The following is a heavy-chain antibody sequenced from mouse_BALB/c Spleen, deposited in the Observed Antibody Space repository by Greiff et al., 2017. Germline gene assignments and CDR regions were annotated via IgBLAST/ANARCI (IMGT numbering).Heavy chain of an antibody. Sequence: QVQLQQSGAELMKPGASVKISCKATGYTFSSYWIEWVKQRPGQGLEWIGVINPGSGGTNYNEKFKGKATLTADKSSSTAYMQLSSLTSDDSAVYFCARSYYYGSSYDYWGQGTTLTVSS. V-gene: IGHV1-54*01. D-gene: IGHD1-1*01. CDR2: INPGSGGT. CDR1: GYTFSSYW. CDR3: ARSYYYGSSYDY. J-gene: IGHJ2*01.